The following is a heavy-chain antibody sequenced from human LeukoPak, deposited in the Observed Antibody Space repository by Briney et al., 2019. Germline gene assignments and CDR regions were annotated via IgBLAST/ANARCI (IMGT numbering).Heavy chain of an antibody. CDR2: ISGSGGST. D-gene: IGHD5-24*01. CDR3: AKYTRWPVGFDY. Sequence: AGGSLRLSCAASGFTFSSYAMSWVRQAPGKGLEWVSAISGSGGSTYYADSVKGRFTISRDNSKNTLYLQMNSLRAEDTAVYYCAKYTRWPVGFDYWGQGTLVTVSS. V-gene: IGHV3-23*01. CDR1: GFTFSSYA. J-gene: IGHJ4*02.